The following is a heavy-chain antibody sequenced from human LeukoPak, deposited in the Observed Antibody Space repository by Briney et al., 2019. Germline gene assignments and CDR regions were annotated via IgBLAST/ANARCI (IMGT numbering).Heavy chain of an antibody. D-gene: IGHD3-10*01. CDR1: GYTLTELS. CDR2: FDPEDGET. CDR3: ATVLWFGELLDNWLDP. Sequence: GASVKVSCKVSGYTLTELSMHWVRQAPGKGVEWMGGFDPEDGETIYAQKFQGRVTMTEDTSTDTAYMELSSLRSEDTAVYYCATVLWFGELLDNWLDPWGQGTLVTVSS. J-gene: IGHJ5*02. V-gene: IGHV1-24*01.